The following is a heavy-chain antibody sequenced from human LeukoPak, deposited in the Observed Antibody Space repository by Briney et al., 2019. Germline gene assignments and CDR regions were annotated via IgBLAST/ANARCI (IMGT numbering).Heavy chain of an antibody. J-gene: IGHJ3*02. CDR1: GFTFSNYA. CDR2: ISYNGNNK. V-gene: IGHV3-30-3*01. Sequence: PGGSLRLSSAASGFTFSNYAIHWVRQAPGKGLEWVAVISYNGNNKYYADSVKGRFTISRDSSKNTLHLQMYSLRAEDTAVYYCARGPFSDRDLQTNAFDIWGQGTMVTVSS. CDR3: ARGPFSDRDLQTNAFDI. D-gene: IGHD3-3*02.